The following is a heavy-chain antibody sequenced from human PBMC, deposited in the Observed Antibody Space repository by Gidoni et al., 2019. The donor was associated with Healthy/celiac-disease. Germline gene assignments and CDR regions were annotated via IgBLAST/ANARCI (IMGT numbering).Heavy chain of an antibody. J-gene: IGHJ4*02. CDR3: ARDPHRDGYNYIGYFDY. V-gene: IGHV3-21*01. CDR1: GFTFSSYS. CDR2: ISSSSSYI. D-gene: IGHD5-12*01. Sequence: EVQLVESGGGLVKPGGSLRLSCAASGFTFSSYSMNWVRQAPGKGREWVSSISSSSSYIYYADSVKGRFTISRDNAKNSLYLQMNSLRAEDTAVYYCARDPHRDGYNYIGYFDYWGQGTLVTVSS.